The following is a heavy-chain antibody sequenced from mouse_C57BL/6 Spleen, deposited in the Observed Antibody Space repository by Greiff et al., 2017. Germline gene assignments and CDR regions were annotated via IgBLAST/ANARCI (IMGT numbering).Heavy chain of an antibody. CDR1: GFTFSSYG. V-gene: IGHV5-6*01. CDR2: ISSGGSYT. J-gene: IGHJ4*01. D-gene: IGHD1-1*01. CDR3: ARHGHYYGSSYGAMDY. Sequence: EVMLVESGGDLVKPGGSLKLSCAASGFTFSSYGMSWVRQTPDKRLEWVATISSGGSYTYYPDSVKGRFTIDRDNAKNTLYLQMSSLKSEDTAMYYCARHGHYYGSSYGAMDYWGQGTSVTVSS.